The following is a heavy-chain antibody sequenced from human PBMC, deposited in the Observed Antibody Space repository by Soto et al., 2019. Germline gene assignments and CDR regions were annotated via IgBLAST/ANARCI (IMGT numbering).Heavy chain of an antibody. V-gene: IGHV3-23*01. D-gene: IGHD2-2*02. Sequence: SGGSLRLSCAASGFMFSDYAMAWARQAPGKELEWVSGILRRGRSTYYADSVKGRFTISRDDSKNTLYLQMNSLRAEDTAVYYCAIADGCAAGTCYTGTYWYFDLWGRGTLVTVSS. CDR2: ILRRGRST. CDR1: GFMFSDYA. J-gene: IGHJ2*01. CDR3: AIADGCAAGTCYTGTYWYFDL.